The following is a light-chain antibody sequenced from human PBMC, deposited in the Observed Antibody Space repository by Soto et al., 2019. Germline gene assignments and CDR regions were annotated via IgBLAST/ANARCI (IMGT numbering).Light chain of an antibody. J-gene: IGLJ2*01. V-gene: IGLV2-23*01. CDR3: CSYAGSSTWVV. Sequence: QSALPQPASVSGSPGQSITISCTGTSSDVGSYNLVSWYQQHPGKAPKLMIYEGSKRPSGVSNRFSGSKSGNTASLTISGLQAEDEADYYCCSYAGSSTWVVFGGGTKLTVL. CDR2: EGS. CDR1: SSDVGSYNL.